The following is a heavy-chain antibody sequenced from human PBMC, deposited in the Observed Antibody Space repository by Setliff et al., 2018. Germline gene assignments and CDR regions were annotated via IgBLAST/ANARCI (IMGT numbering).Heavy chain of an antibody. Sequence: ASVKVSCKASGYTFTGYYLHWVRQAPGQGLEWMGRIIPKNGVTNYAKNFQGRVTVTSDTSITTAYMELSSLRSDDTAVYYCTRDTNIVVVPPHRTAFDIWGQGTMVTVSS. CDR3: TRDTNIVVVPPHRTAFDI. CDR1: GYTFTGYY. D-gene: IGHD2-2*01. CDR2: IIPKNGVT. V-gene: IGHV1-2*06. J-gene: IGHJ3*02.